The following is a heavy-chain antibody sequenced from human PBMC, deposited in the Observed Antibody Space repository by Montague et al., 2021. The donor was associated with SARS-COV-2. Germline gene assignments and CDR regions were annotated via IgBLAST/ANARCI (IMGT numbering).Heavy chain of an antibody. CDR3: AGRPTPSYSSGWYLFYYAMDV. J-gene: IGHJ6*02. V-gene: IGHV4-59*01. D-gene: IGHD6-19*01. Sequence: SETLSLTCAVSGGSINSYYWSWIRQPQGTGLEWIGYIYYSGSTIYNPSLKSRVTISIDTSKNQFSLKLNSVTAADTAVYYCAGRPTPSYSSGWYLFYYAMDVWGQGTTVTVSS. CDR2: IYYSGST. CDR1: GGSINSYY.